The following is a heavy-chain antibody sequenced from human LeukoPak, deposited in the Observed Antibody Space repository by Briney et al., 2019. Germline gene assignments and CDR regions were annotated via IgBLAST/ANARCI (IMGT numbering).Heavy chain of an antibody. CDR1: GGTFSSYA. CDR2: IIPIFGTA. J-gene: IGHJ6*02. V-gene: IGHV1-69*13. CDR3: ARAIVGATTYYYYGMDV. D-gene: IGHD1-26*01. Sequence: SVKVSCKASGGTFSSYAINWVRQAPGQGLEWMGGIIPIFGTANYAQRFQGRVTITADESTSTAYMELSSLRSEDTAVYYCARAIVGATTYYYYGMDVWGQGTTVTVSS.